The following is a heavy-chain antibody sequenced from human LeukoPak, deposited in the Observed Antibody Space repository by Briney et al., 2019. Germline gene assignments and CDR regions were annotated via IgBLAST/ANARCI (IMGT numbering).Heavy chain of an antibody. CDR2: IWYDGSEK. Sequence: GGSLRLSCAASGFTFSSHGFHWVRQAPGKGLEWVAVIWYDGSEKYYTDSVKGRFTISRDDSKNTLYLQMNSLRAEDTAVYYCAKSRARREGSSGSIDYWGQGTLVTVSS. V-gene: IGHV3-33*06. J-gene: IGHJ4*02. CDR1: GFTFSSHG. CDR3: AKSRARREGSSGSIDY. D-gene: IGHD3-22*01.